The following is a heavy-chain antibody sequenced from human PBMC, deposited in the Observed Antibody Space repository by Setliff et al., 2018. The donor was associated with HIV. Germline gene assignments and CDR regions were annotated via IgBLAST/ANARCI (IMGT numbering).Heavy chain of an antibody. CDR3: ARAHYYDSSYFYASGNPLIDY. CDR2: ITGNGTTI. J-gene: IGHJ4*02. Sequence: GSLRLSCAASGFTFSSYEMNWVRQSPGKGLEWVSYITGNGTTIYYADSVKGRFTISRDNAKNSLYLQMNSLRAEDTAVYYCARAHYYDSSYFYASGNPLIDYWGQGTLVTVSS. CDR1: GFTFSSYE. D-gene: IGHD3-22*01. V-gene: IGHV3-48*03.